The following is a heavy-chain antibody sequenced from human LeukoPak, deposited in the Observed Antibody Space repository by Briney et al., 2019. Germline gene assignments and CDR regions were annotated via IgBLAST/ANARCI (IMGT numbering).Heavy chain of an antibody. Sequence: PGRSLRLSCAASGFTFDDYAMHWVRQAPGKGLEWVSGISWNSGNKGYADSVKGRFTISRDNANNSLYLQMNSLRAEDMALYYCAKEARRSESGYSACKPLYNWFDPWGQGTLVTVSS. J-gene: IGHJ5*02. CDR2: ISWNSGNK. D-gene: IGHD5-12*01. CDR1: GFTFDDYA. V-gene: IGHV3-9*03. CDR3: AKEARRSESGYSACKPLYNWFDP.